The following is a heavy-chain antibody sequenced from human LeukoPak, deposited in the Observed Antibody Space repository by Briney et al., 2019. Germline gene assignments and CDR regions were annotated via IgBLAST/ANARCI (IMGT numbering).Heavy chain of an antibody. CDR2: INHSGST. D-gene: IGHD6-13*01. V-gene: IGHV4-34*01. CDR1: GGSFSGYY. J-gene: IGHJ5*02. CDR3: ARERQQPTKGWFDP. Sequence: SETLSLTCAVYGGSFSGYYLSWIRQPPGKGLEWIGEINHSGSTNYNPSLKSRVTISVDTSKNQFSLKLSSVTAADTAVYYCARERQQPTKGWFDPWGQGTLVTVSS.